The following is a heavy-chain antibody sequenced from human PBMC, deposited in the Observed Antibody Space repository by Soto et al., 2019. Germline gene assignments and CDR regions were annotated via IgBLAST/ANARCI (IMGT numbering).Heavy chain of an antibody. Sequence: GGSLRLSCAASGFTFSSYWMSWVRQAPGKGLEWVANIKQDGSEKYYVDSVKGRFTISRDNAKNSLYLQMNSLRAEDTAVYYCAREAYCSSTSCYFGDYDAFDIWGQGTMVTVSS. D-gene: IGHD2-2*01. CDR1: GFTFSSYW. CDR2: IKQDGSEK. J-gene: IGHJ3*02. V-gene: IGHV3-7*01. CDR3: AREAYCSSTSCYFGDYDAFDI.